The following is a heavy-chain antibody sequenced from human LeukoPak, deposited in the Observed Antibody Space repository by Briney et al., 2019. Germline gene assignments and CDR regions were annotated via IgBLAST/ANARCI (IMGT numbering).Heavy chain of an antibody. Sequence: GGSLRLSCAASGFTFSSYAMSWVRQAPGKGLEWVSSIDPSSTYIYYADSVKGRFTISRDNAQNSLYLQMNSLRAEDTAVYYCTRGSYGDYEYWGQGTLVTVSS. J-gene: IGHJ4*02. V-gene: IGHV3-21*01. D-gene: IGHD4-17*01. CDR3: TRGSYGDYEY. CDR2: IDPSSTYI. CDR1: GFTFSSYA.